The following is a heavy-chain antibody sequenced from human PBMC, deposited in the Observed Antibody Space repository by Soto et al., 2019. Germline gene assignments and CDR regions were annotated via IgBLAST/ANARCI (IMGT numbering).Heavy chain of an antibody. CDR3: AREASRPYCGGDCYFDY. CDR2: IYYSGST. J-gene: IGHJ4*02. D-gene: IGHD2-21*02. Sequence: SETLSLTCTVSGGSISSGDYYWSWIRQPPGKGLEWIGYIYYSGSTYYNPSLKSRVTISVDTSKNQFSLKLSSVTAADTAVYYCAREASRPYCGGDCYFDYWGQGTLVTVSS. V-gene: IGHV4-30-4*01. CDR1: GGSISSGDYY.